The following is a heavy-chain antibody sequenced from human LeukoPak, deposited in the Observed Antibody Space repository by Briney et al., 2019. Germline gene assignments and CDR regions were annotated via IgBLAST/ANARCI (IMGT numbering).Heavy chain of an antibody. Sequence: PGGSLRLSCAASGFTFDDYAMHWVRQAPRKSLEWVSLISGDGGSTYYADSVKGRFTISRDNSKNSLYLQMNSLRTGDTALYYCAKGGQWLLGYWGQGTLVTVSS. J-gene: IGHJ4*02. CDR3: AKGGQWLLGY. CDR2: ISGDGGST. V-gene: IGHV3-43*02. D-gene: IGHD5-18*01. CDR1: GFTFDDYA.